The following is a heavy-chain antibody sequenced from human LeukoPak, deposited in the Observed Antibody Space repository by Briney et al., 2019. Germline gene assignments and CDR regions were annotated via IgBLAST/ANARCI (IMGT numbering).Heavy chain of an antibody. CDR1: GFTFSTYS. V-gene: IGHV3-21*01. J-gene: IGHJ4*02. D-gene: IGHD3-10*01. Sequence: AGGSLRLSCAASGFTFSTYSMNWVRQAPGKGLEWVSSISSSSSYIYYADSVKGRFIISRDNAKNSLYLQMNSLRAEDTAVYYCAKDRVTMVRGINNGELDYWGQGTLVTVSS. CDR2: ISSSSSYI. CDR3: AKDRVTMVRGINNGELDY.